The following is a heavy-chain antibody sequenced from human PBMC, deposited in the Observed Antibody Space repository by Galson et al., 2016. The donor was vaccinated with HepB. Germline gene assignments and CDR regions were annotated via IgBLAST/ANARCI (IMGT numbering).Heavy chain of an antibody. CDR1: GDAISSGRYY. V-gene: IGHV4-61*02. Sequence: QVELQESGPWLVKPSDTLSLNCHVSGDAISSGRYYWSWIRQPAGTGREYIGRVFYSGSAPYNPPLQIRVTISGDKDQNHFSLRLTSVTAADTAIYYCARVARLRYFDSWGQGIRVTVSS. J-gene: IGHJ4*02. CDR2: VFYSGSA. CDR3: ARVARLRYFDS. D-gene: IGHD2-21*02.